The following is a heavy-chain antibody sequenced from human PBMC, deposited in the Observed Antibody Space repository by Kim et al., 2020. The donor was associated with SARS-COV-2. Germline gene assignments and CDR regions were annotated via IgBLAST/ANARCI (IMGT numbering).Heavy chain of an antibody. CDR2: FDPEDGET. D-gene: IGHD3-10*01. CDR1: GYTLTELS. J-gene: IGHJ6*02. V-gene: IGHV1-24*01. Sequence: ASVKVSCKVSGYTLTELSMHWVRQAPGKGLEWMGGFDPEDGETIYAQKFQGRVTMTEDTSTDTAYMELSSLRSEDTAVYYCAKAQTVRGVIKHYYYYYGMDVWGQGPTVTVSS. CDR3: AKAQTVRGVIKHYYYYYGMDV.